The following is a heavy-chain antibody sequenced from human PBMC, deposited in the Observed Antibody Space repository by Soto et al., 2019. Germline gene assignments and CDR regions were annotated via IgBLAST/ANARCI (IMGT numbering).Heavy chain of an antibody. D-gene: IGHD6-13*01. J-gene: IGHJ3*02. CDR2: ISGSGGST. CDR1: GFTFSSYA. V-gene: IGHV3-23*01. Sequence: PGGSLRLSCAASGFTFSSYAMSWVRQAPGKGLEWVSAISGSGGSTYYADSVKGRFTISRDNSKNTLYLQMNSLRAEDTAVYYCAKDFYGIALPHDAFDIWGQGTMVTVS. CDR3: AKDFYGIALPHDAFDI.